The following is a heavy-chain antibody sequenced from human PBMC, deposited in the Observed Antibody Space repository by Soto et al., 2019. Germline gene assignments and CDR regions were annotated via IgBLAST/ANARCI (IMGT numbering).Heavy chain of an antibody. CDR1: RYTFTEYW. J-gene: IGHJ5*02. D-gene: IGHD3-10*01. CDR3: ARGHYGLATQFHH. Sequence: SLTMSVRGSRYTFTEYWVAWVRRMPGKGLAWMGIIYPPDSDTRYSPSFQGQVTISADKSISPAYLQWSSLKASDNAMYSCARGHYGLATQFHHWRQGTPVNV. CDR2: IYPPDSDT. V-gene: IGHV5-51*01.